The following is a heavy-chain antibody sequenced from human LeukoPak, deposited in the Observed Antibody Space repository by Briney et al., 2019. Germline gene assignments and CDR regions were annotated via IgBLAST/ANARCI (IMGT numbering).Heavy chain of an antibody. D-gene: IGHD3-22*01. CDR3: AKDPYVGGGYHFDS. CDR1: GFTFSSYA. J-gene: IGHJ4*02. CDR2: ITGSGGDT. V-gene: IGHV3-23*01. Sequence: GGSLRLSCAASGFTFSSYAMNWARQVPGKGLEWVSTITGSGGDTYYADSVKGRFTISRDNSKNTLYLQMNSLRAEDTAIYYCAKDPYVGGGYHFDSWGQGSLVTVSS.